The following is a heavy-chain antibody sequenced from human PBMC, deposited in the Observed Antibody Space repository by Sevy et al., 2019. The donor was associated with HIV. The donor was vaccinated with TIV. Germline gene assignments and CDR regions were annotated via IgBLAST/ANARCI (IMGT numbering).Heavy chain of an antibody. CDR1: GFNIKTYN. CDR3: ARDLVIPSTTDYFYYAMDV. CDR2: ISSSSTYL. J-gene: IGHJ6*02. Sequence: GGSLRLSCAASGFNIKTYNMNWVRQAPGKGLEWVSSISSSSTYLYYADSVKGRFNISRENAKNSLYLQMSSLRAEDTAVYYCARDLVIPSTTDYFYYAMDVWGQGTTVTVSS. V-gene: IGHV3-21*01. D-gene: IGHD2-2*01.